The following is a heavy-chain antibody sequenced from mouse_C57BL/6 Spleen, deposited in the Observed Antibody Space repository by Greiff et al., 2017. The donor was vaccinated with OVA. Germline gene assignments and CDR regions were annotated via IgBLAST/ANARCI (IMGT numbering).Heavy chain of an antibody. Sequence: EVQLVESGPGLVKPSQSLSLTCSVAGYSITSGYYWNWIRQFPGNKLEWMGYISYDGSNNYNPSLKNRISITRDTSKNQFFLKLNSVTTEDTATYYCARGAIYYGYDNYFDYWGQGTTLTVSS. CDR3: ARGAIYYGYDNYFDY. J-gene: IGHJ2*01. V-gene: IGHV3-6*01. D-gene: IGHD2-2*01. CDR1: GYSITSGYY. CDR2: ISYDGSN.